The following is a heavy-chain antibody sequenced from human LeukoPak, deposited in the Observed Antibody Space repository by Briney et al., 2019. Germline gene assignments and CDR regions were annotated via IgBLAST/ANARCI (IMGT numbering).Heavy chain of an antibody. V-gene: IGHV4-59*02. CDR1: GASVSSDY. J-gene: IGHJ4*02. CDR3: GRNLGSGSDH. Sequence: SETLSLTCSVSGASVSSDYWNWIRQSPGRGLEWIGYTHYRGDINYNPSLKSRLTMSVDASSNQVSLKLSSVTAADAAAYYCGRNLGSGSDHWGQGTLVTVSS. D-gene: IGHD3-10*01. CDR2: THYRGDI.